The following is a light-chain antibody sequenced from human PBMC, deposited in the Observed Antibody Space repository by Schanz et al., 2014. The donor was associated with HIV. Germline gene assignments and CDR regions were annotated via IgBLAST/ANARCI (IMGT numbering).Light chain of an antibody. V-gene: IGKV3-15*01. J-gene: IGKJ1*01. Sequence: DIVMTQSPATLSVSPGERATLSCRASQSVSSNLAWYQQKPGQAPRLLIYGASSRATGIPARFSGSGSGTDFTLTISRLEPEDFAVYYCQQYGSSLPTFGQGTKVEIK. CDR2: GAS. CDR1: QSVSSN. CDR3: QQYGSSLPT.